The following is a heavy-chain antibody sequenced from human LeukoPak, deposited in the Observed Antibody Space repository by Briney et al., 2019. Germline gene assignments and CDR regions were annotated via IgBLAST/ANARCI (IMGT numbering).Heavy chain of an antibody. J-gene: IGHJ3*02. V-gene: IGHV4-34*01. CDR2: INHSGST. CDR1: GGSFSGYY. CDR3: ARRLYDFWSGYPDDAFDI. Sequence: SETLSLTCAVYGGSFSGYYWSWIRQPPGKGLEWIGEINHSGSTNYNPSLKGRVTISVDTSKNQFSLKLSSVTAADTAVYYCARRLYDFWSGYPDDAFDIWGQGTMVTVSS. D-gene: IGHD3-3*01.